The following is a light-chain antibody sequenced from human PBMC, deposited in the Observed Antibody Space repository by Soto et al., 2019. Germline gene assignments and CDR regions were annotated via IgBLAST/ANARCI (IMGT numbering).Light chain of an antibody. CDR1: SSNIGNNY. J-gene: IGLJ2*01. CDR3: ATWDSSLTGEV. V-gene: IGLV1-51*01. CDR2: DSN. Sequence: QSVLTQPPSVSAAPGQKVTISCSGSSSNIGNNYVSWYQQLPGTAPKLLIYDSNKRPSGIPDRFSGSKSGTSATLDITGLQTGDEADYYCATWDSSLTGEVFGGGTPLTVL.